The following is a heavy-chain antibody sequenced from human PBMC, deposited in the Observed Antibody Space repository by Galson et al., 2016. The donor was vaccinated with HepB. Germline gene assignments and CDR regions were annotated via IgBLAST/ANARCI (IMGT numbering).Heavy chain of an antibody. CDR1: GFTFSRYD. CDR2: IGTAGDT. J-gene: IGHJ6*02. V-gene: IGHV3-13*01. Sequence: SLRLSCAASGFTFSRYDMHWVRHVTGKGLEWVSAIGTAGDTYYPGSVKGRFTISREKAKNSLYLQMNSLRDEDTAVYYCARDGGGTGGYYYYAMDVWGQGTTVTVSS. D-gene: IGHD1-14*01. CDR3: ARDGGGTGGYYYYAMDV.